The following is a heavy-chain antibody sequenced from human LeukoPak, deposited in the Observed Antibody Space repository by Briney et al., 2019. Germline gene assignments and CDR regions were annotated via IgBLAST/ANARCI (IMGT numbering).Heavy chain of an antibody. V-gene: IGHV4-59*08. Sequence: ASETLSLTCAVYGGSFSGYYWSWIRQPPGKGLEWIGYIYYSGSTNYNPSLKSRVTISVDTSKNQFSLKLSSVTAADTAVYYCARRLGYFDWFFDYWGQGTLVTVSS. D-gene: IGHD3-9*01. CDR1: GGSFSGYY. CDR2: IYYSGST. CDR3: ARRLGYFDWFFDY. J-gene: IGHJ4*02.